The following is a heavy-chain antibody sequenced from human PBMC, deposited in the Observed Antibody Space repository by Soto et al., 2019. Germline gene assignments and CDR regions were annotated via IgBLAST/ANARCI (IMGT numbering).Heavy chain of an antibody. V-gene: IGHV1-3*01. J-gene: IGHJ4*02. D-gene: IGHD3-10*01. CDR2: INPGNGDT. Sequence: QVQLVQSGAEVKKPGASVKVSCKASGYTFTTYAMHWVRQAPGQWLEWVGWINPGNGDTTYSQKFQGRITITRDTXXSKAYMELSSLRSEDTAVYYCARPHYFGSGTYWDYWGQGALVTVSS. CDR1: GYTFTTYA. CDR3: ARPHYFGSGTYWDY.